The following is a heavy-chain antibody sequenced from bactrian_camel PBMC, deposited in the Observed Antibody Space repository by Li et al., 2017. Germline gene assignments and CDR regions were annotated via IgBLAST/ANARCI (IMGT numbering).Heavy chain of an antibody. CDR3: AADRSPGGSWYGIDFGY. Sequence: QLVESGGGSVQAGGSLRLSCSISGLAENSRCRTWFRQPPGKEREEVARVYSASGTDFYADSVKGRFTISQEIGKNAMYLQMNSLKVEDTAVYYCAADRSPGGSWYGIDFGYWGQGTQVTVS. CDR2: VYSASGTD. J-gene: IGHJ6*01. CDR1: GLAENSRC. D-gene: IGHD6*01. V-gene: IGHV3-2*01.